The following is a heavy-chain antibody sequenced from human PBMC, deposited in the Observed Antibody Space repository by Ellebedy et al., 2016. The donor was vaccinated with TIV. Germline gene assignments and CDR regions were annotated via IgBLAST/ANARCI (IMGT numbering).Heavy chain of an antibody. D-gene: IGHD3-10*01. CDR3: ARGELLWFGELLFYYYYGMDV. J-gene: IGHJ6*02. V-gene: IGHV1-2*02. CDR1: GYTFTGYY. CDR2: INPNSGGT. Sequence: AASVKVSCKASGYTFTGYYMHWVRQAPGQGLEWMGWINPNSGGTNYAQKFQGRVTMTRDTSISTAYMELRSLRSDDTAVYYCARGELLWFGELLFYYYYGMDVWGQGTTVTVSS.